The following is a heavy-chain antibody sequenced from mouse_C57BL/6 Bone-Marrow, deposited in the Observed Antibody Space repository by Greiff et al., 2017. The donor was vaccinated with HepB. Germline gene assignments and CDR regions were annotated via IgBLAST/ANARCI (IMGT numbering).Heavy chain of an antibody. CDR1: GFNIKDDY. V-gene: IGHV14-4*01. J-gene: IGHJ3*01. Sequence: VQLQQSGAELVRPGASVKLSCTASGFNIKDDYMHWVKQRPEQGLEWIGWIDPENGDTEYASKFQGKATITADTSSNTAYLQLSSLTSEDTAVYYCTTGGTWFAYWGQGTLCTVSA. CDR3: TTGGTWFAY. CDR2: IDPENGDT.